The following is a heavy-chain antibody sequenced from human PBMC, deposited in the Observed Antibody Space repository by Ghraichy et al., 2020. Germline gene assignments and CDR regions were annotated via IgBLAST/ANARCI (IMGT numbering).Heavy chain of an antibody. V-gene: IGHV3-7*01. CDR1: GFTFSNYW. Sequence: GGSLRLSCAASGFTFSNYWMDWVRQAPGKGLEWVANINDDGSERNYVDSVRGRFTISRDNARSSLYLQMTSLRVEDTAMYYCLRESTETSEGYWGQGTLVTVSS. CDR2: INDDGSER. CDR3: LRESTETSEGY. D-gene: IGHD1-1*01. J-gene: IGHJ4*02.